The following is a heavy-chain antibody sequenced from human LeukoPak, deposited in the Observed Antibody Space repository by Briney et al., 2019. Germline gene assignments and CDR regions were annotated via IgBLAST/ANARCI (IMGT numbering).Heavy chain of an antibody. J-gene: IGHJ2*01. Sequence: SETQSLTCAVSGYSISSGYDWGSIRQPPGKGLERMGYIYHGGNTYYNPSRKSLLTISVDTSKNQFSLKLSSVDAADTAVYYCARTRGGNSDWYFGLWGRGTLVTVSS. CDR2: IYHGGNT. V-gene: IGHV4-38-2*01. CDR1: GYSISSGYD. CDR3: ARTRGGNSDWYFGL. D-gene: IGHD4-23*01.